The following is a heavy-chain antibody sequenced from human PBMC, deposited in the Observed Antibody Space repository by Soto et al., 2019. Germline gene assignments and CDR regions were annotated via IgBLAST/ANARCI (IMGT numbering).Heavy chain of an antibody. CDR3: ARGRYGDY. CDR1: GYAFTPYG. D-gene: IGHD1-1*01. J-gene: IGHJ4*02. CDR2: ISAHNGNT. Sequence: QVHLVQSGAEVKKPGASVKVSCKGSGYAFTPYGITWVRQAPGHGLEWMGWISAHNGNTNYAQKLQGRVTVTRDTSTSTAYRERRSLRSDDTAVYYCARGRYGDYWGQGALVTVSS. V-gene: IGHV1-18*01.